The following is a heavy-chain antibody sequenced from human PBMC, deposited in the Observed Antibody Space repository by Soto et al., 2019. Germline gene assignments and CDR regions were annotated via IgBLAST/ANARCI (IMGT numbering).Heavy chain of an antibody. V-gene: IGHV3-7*01. CDR1: GFTFSSYW. CDR2: IKQDGSEK. J-gene: IGHJ6*02. D-gene: IGHD4-17*01. Sequence: GGSLRLSCAASGFTFSSYWMSWVRQAPGKGLEWVANIKQDGSEKYYVDSVKGRFTISRDNAKNSLYLQMNSLRAEDTAVYYCAREPYVPDGDYVYRDILYGMDVWGQGTTVTVSS. CDR3: AREPYVPDGDYVYRDILYGMDV.